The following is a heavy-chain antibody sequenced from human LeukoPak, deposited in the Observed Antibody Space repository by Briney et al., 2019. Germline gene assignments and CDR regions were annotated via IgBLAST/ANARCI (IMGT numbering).Heavy chain of an antibody. Sequence: ASVKVSCKASGYTLTSYGINWVRQAPGQGLEWMGWINPNSGGTNYAQKFQGRVTMTRDTSISTAYMELSRLRSDDTAVYYCARRDYDILSPILGYWGQGTLVTVSS. CDR2: INPNSGGT. CDR1: GYTLTSYG. CDR3: ARRDYDILSPILGY. J-gene: IGHJ4*02. D-gene: IGHD3-9*01. V-gene: IGHV1-2*02.